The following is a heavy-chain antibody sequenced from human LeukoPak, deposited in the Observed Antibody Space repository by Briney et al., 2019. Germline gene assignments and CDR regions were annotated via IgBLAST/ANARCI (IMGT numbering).Heavy chain of an antibody. CDR3: ARPLYSSSWYGSNYYYGMDV. D-gene: IGHD6-13*01. V-gene: IGHV3-21*01. J-gene: IGHJ6*02. CDR1: GXTFSSYS. CDR2: FSSSSSYI. Sequence: PGGSLRLSCAAPGXTFSSYSMNWVRQAPGKGLEWVWSFSSSSSYIYYADSVKGRFTISRDNAKNSLYLQMNSLRAEDTAVYYCARPLYSSSWYGSNYYYGMDVWGQGTTVTVSS.